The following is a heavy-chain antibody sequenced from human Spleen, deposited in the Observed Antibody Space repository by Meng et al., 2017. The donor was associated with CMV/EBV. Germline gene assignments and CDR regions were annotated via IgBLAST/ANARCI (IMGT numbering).Heavy chain of an antibody. Sequence: GGSLRLSCAASGFTFSDYDMHWVRQAPGKGLVWVARINSDGSSTRDADSVKGRFTISRDNAKNTLYLQMNSLRAEDTAVYYCTRVRFGESHFDSWGQGSLVTVSS. J-gene: IGHJ4*02. CDR2: INSDGSST. CDR1: GFTFSDYD. D-gene: IGHD3-10*01. CDR3: TRVRFGESHFDS. V-gene: IGHV3-74*01.